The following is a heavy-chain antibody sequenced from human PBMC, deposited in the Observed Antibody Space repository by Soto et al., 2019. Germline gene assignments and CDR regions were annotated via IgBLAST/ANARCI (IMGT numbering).Heavy chain of an antibody. CDR1: GYTFTTFA. D-gene: IGHD3-3*01. Sequence: ASVKVSCKTSGYTFTTFAMHWVRQAPGQGLEWMGYINAGNGNTKYSQKFQDRVTIPSDTSARTVCMELSSLTSEDTATYYCARLRVDIWSASFFDYWGQGTLVTVSS. CDR3: ARLRVDIWSASFFDY. CDR2: INAGNGNT. J-gene: IGHJ4*02. V-gene: IGHV1-3*01.